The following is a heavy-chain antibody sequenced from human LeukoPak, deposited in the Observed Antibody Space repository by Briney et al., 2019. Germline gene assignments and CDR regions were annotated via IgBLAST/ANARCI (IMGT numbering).Heavy chain of an antibody. CDR1: GFTFGDYA. V-gene: IGHV3-49*04. CDR3: TRDQTYYYGSGSCRY. D-gene: IGHD3-10*01. Sequence: GGSLRLSCTASGFTFGDYALSWVRQAPGKGLEWVSFIRSKAYGGTTEYAASVKGGFTISRDDSNSIAYLQMNSLKIEDTAVYYCTRDQTYYYGSGSCRYWGQGTLVTVSS. J-gene: IGHJ4*02. CDR2: IRSKAYGGTT.